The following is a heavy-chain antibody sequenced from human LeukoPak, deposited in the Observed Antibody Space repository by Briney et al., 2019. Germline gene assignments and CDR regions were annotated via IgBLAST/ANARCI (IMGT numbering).Heavy chain of an antibody. CDR3: TTQALLYYGLDV. Sequence: PGGSLRLSCAASGFTFRSAWMSWVRQAPGKGLEWVARIKTETDGETTDFAAPVKGRFTISRDDSSNTLYLQMSSLKTEDTAVYFCTTQALLYYGLDVWGKGTTVTVSS. D-gene: IGHD2-15*01. V-gene: IGHV3-15*01. CDR1: GFTFRSAW. J-gene: IGHJ6*04. CDR2: IKTETDGETT.